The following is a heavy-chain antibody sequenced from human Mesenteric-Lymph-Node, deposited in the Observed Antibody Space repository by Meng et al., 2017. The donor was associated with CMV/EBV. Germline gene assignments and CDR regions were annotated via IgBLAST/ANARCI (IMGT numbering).Heavy chain of an antibody. Sequence: IAGDSVSSNSAAWNWIRQSPSRGLEWLGRTYYRSKWYNDYAVSVKSRIIINPDTSKNQFSLQLNSVTPEDTAVYYCARDRGYSYGLDYWGQGTLVTVSS. V-gene: IGHV6-1*01. J-gene: IGHJ4*02. CDR3: ARDRGYSYGLDY. CDR1: GDSVSSNSAA. CDR2: TYYRSKWYN. D-gene: IGHD5-18*01.